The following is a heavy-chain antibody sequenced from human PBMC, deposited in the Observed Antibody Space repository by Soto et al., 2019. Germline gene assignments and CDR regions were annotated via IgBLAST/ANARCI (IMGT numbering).Heavy chain of an antibody. J-gene: IGHJ6*03. Sequence: GVSLRLSCAASGFTFSSYSMNWVRQAPGKGLEWVSSISSSSSYIYYADSVKGRFTISRDNAKNSLYLQMNSLRAEDTAVYYCASLVLRYFDWTEKDYYYMDVWGKGTTVNVSS. V-gene: IGHV3-21*01. CDR3: ASLVLRYFDWTEKDYYYMDV. D-gene: IGHD3-9*01. CDR2: ISSSSSYI. CDR1: GFTFSSYS.